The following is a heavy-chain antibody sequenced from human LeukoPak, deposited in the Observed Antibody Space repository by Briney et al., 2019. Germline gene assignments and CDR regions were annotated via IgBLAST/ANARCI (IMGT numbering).Heavy chain of an antibody. CDR3: ARTRAGADY. CDR2: IYYSGST. Sequence: SETLSLTCTVSGGSISSYYWSWIRQPPGKGLEWIGYIYYSGSTYYNPSLKSRVTISVDTSKNQFSLKLSSVTAADTAVYYCARTRAGADYWGQGTLVTVSS. CDR1: GGSISSYY. V-gene: IGHV4-59*08. D-gene: IGHD1-26*01. J-gene: IGHJ4*02.